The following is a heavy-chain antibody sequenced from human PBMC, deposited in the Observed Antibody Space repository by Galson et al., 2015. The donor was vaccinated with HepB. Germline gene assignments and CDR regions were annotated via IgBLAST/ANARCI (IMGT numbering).Heavy chain of an antibody. D-gene: IGHD3-16*01. Sequence: SLRLSCAASGFNFSAYWMNWVRQAPGEGLQWVSYISKAARGIYYTDSVKGRFTISRDNAKNSVTLQMNSLRVEDTAVYYCVRWGSSDTWGQGTLVIVSS. CDR2: ISKAARGI. CDR3: VRWGSSDT. CDR1: GFNFSAYW. J-gene: IGHJ1*01. V-gene: IGHV3-48*01.